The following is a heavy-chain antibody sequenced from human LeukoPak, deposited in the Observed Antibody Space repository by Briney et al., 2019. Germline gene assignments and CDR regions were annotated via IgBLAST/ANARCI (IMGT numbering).Heavy chain of an antibody. CDR3: AKEYYYDSSGYYYYYYYMDV. V-gene: IGHV3-30*18. CDR1: GFTFSSYG. J-gene: IGHJ6*03. Sequence: PGGSLRLSCAASGFTFSSYGMHWVRQAPGKGLEWVAVISYDGSNKYYADSVKGRFTISRDNSKNTLYLQMNSLRAEDTAVYYCAKEYYYDSSGYYYYYYYMDVWGKGTTVTISS. D-gene: IGHD3-22*01. CDR2: ISYDGSNK.